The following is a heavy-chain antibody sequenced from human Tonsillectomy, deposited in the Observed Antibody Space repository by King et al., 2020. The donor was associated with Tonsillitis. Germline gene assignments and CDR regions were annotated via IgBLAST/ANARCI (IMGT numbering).Heavy chain of an antibody. CDR1: VFTFSDYY. CDR2: ISGSGNTK. D-gene: IGHD3-22*01. V-gene: IGHV3-11*01. Sequence: VQLVDSGGGLVKSGGSLRLSCAASVFTFSDYYISWIRQAPGKGLEWVSYISGSGNTKDYAEPVKGRFPISSDNAKKSLYLEYDSLRAEDSAVYYCARRDYNDSSGYRGLYYFDSWGQGSLVTVSS. J-gene: IGHJ4*02. CDR3: ARRDYNDSSGYRGLYYFDS.